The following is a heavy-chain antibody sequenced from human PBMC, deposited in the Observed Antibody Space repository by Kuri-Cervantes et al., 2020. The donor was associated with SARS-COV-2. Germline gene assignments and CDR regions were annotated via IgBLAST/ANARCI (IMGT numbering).Heavy chain of an antibody. CDR3: AGDPNANHNNWFDP. J-gene: IGHJ5*02. Sequence: ESLKISCTVSGGSISSNSYYWGWIRQPPGKGLEWIGYIYYSGSTNYNPSHKSRVTISVDTYKNQFSLKLSSVTAADTAVYYCAGDPNANHNNWFDPWGQGTLVTVSS. CDR2: IYYSGST. V-gene: IGHV4-61*05. D-gene: IGHD4/OR15-4a*01. CDR1: GGSISSNSYY.